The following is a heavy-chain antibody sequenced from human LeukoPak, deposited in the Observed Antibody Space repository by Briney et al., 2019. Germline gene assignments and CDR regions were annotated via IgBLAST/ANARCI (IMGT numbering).Heavy chain of an antibody. V-gene: IGHV1-69*04. CDR1: GGTFSSYA. J-gene: IGHJ6*02. CDR2: IIPILGLA. Sequence: ASVKVSCKASGGTFSSYAISWVRQAPGQGLEWMGRIIPILGLANYAQKFQGRVTITADKSTSTAYMELSSLRSEDTAVYYCASRRQGSSGWYPHYYYYYGMDVWGQGTTVTVSS. CDR3: ASRRQGSSGWYPHYYYYYGMDV. D-gene: IGHD6-19*01.